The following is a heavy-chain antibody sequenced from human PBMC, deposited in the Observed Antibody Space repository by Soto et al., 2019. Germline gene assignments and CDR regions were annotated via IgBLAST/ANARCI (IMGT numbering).Heavy chain of an antibody. CDR3: ASSAAGYSSGWSYYFDY. V-gene: IGHV4-59*01. CDR1: GGSISSYY. CDR2: IYYSGST. J-gene: IGHJ4*02. Sequence: SETLSLTCTVSGGSISSYYWSWIRQPPGKGLEWIGYIYYSGSTNYNPSLKSRVTISVDTSKNQFSLKLSSVTAADTAVYYCASSAAGYSSGWSYYFDYWGQGTLVTVSS. D-gene: IGHD6-19*01.